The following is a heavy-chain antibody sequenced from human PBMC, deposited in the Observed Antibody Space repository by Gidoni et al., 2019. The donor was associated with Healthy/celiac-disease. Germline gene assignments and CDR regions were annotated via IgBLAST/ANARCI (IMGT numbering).Heavy chain of an antibody. J-gene: IGHJ4*02. CDR1: GWTFDDYA. CDR3: AKGSPYQN. D-gene: IGHD2-2*01. Sequence: EVQLVESGGGVVQPGRCLRRACEASGWTFDDYAMRWVRQAPGKGLDWVSGISLNSGSIGYADSVKGRFTISRDNAKNSLYLQMNSLRAEDTALYYCAKGSPYQNWGQGTLVTVSS. CDR2: ISLNSGSI. V-gene: IGHV3-9*01.